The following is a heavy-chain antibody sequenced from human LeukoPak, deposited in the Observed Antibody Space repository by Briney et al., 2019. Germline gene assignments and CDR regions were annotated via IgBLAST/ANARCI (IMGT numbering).Heavy chain of an antibody. CDR2: INPNSGNT. Sequence: ASVNVSCKASGYTFTGYYMHWVRQAPGQGLEWMGWINPNSGNTGYAQKFQGRVTMTRNTSISTAYMELSSLRSEDTAVYYCARGRTDSSWYPIDYWGQGTLVTVSS. CDR1: GYTFTGYY. J-gene: IGHJ4*02. D-gene: IGHD6-13*01. V-gene: IGHV1-8*02. CDR3: ARGRTDSSWYPIDY.